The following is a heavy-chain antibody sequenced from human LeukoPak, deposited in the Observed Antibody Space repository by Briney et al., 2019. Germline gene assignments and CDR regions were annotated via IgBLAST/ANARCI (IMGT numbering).Heavy chain of an antibody. CDR1: GFTFSSYE. CDR3: ATQTKRFGALSV. J-gene: IGHJ6*04. D-gene: IGHD3-10*01. V-gene: IGHV3-48*03. Sequence: YPGGSLRLSCAASGFTFSSYEMNWVRQAPGKGLEWASYISSSGSTIYYADSVKGRFTISRDNAKNSLYLQMNSLRAEDTAVYYCATQTKRFGALSVWGKGTTVTISS. CDR2: ISSSGSTI.